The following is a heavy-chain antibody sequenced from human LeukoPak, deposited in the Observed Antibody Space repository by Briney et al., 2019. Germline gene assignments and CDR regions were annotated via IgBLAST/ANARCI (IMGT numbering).Heavy chain of an antibody. J-gene: IGHJ6*02. CDR1: GYTFTSYA. Sequence: ASVKVSCKASGYTFTSYAMHWVRQAPGQRLEWMGWINAGNGNTKYSQKFQGRVTITRDTSASTAYMELSSLRSEDTAVYYCATPNYYDSSGYYYYYGMDVWGQGTTVTVSS. CDR3: ATPNYYDSSGYYYYYGMDV. D-gene: IGHD3-22*01. CDR2: INAGNGNT. V-gene: IGHV1-3*01.